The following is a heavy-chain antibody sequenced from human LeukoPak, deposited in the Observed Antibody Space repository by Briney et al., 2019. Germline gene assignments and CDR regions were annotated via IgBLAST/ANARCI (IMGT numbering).Heavy chain of an antibody. D-gene: IGHD2-21*02. V-gene: IGHV3-23*01. CDR2: VSGNGDTK. J-gene: IGHJ4*01. CDR1: TFYFTDYA. Sequence: PGGSLRLSCAVSTFYFTDYAMSWARQAPGKGLEWLSAVSGNGDTKDYVDSVKGRFTISRDNSRNTVHLQIDNLSTEDTAVYYCARGSTSTAPGWVYWGHGTPVTVSS. CDR3: ARGSTSTAPGWVY.